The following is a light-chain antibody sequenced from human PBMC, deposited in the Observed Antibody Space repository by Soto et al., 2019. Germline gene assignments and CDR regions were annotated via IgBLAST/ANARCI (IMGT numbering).Light chain of an antibody. CDR2: EVS. CDR1: SSDVGNYNY. Sequence: QSVLTQPASVSGSPGQSITISCTGTSSDVGNYNYVSWYQQHPGKAPKLMIYEVSNRPSGVSDRFSGSKSGNTASLTISGLQAEDEADYYCNSYTTSTPLVFGGGTKLTVL. CDR3: NSYTTSTPLV. V-gene: IGLV2-14*01. J-gene: IGLJ2*01.